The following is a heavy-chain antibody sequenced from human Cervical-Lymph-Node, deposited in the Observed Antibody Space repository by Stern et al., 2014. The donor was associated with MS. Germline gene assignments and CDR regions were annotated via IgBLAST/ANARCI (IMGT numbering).Heavy chain of an antibody. CDR2: IYHRGGT. CDR1: GGSISSYY. V-gene: IGHV4-59*08. Sequence: VQLVESGPGLVKPSETLSLTCTVSGGSISSYYWSWIRQPPGKGLEWIGYIYHRGGTNYNPSLASRVTISLDTSNNQLSLKLSSVTAADTAVYYCARGFSSSWYGGRWFAPWGQGTLVTVSA. D-gene: IGHD6-13*01. CDR3: ARGFSSSWYGGRWFAP. J-gene: IGHJ5*01.